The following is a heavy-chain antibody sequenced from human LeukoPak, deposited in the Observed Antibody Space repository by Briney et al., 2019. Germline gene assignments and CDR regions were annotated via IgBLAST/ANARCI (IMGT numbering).Heavy chain of an antibody. J-gene: IGHJ6*03. CDR3: ARHRGIAAAGTPDYYYYMDV. CDR2: IYPGGSDT. CDR1: GYSFTSYW. D-gene: IGHD6-13*01. V-gene: IGHV5-51*01. Sequence: GESLKISCKGSGYSFTSYWIGWVRQMPGKGLEWMGIIYPGGSDTRYSPSFQGQVTISADKSISTAYLQWSSLKASDTAMYYCARHRGIAAAGTPDYYYYMDVWGKGTTVTISS.